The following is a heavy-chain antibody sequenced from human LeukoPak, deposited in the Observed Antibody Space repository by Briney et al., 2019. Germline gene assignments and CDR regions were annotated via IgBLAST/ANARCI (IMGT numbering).Heavy chain of an antibody. CDR3: ARLYYYDSSGYVPFDY. Sequence: SETLSLTCAVSGGSISSSNWWSWVRQPPGKGLEWIGEIYHSGSTNYNPSLKSRVTISVDKSKNQFSLKLSSVTAADTAVYYCARLYYYDSSGYVPFDYWGQGTLVTVSS. J-gene: IGHJ4*02. CDR1: GGSISSSNW. CDR2: IYHSGST. D-gene: IGHD3-22*01. V-gene: IGHV4-4*02.